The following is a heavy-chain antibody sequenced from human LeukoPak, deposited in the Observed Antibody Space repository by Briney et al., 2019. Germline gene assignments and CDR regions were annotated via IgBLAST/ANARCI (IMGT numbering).Heavy chain of an antibody. CDR3: VTEGGRSYYFH. D-gene: IGHD3-10*01. V-gene: IGHV1-24*01. Sequence: ASVKVSCKVSGYTLTELAMHWVRQAPGKGLEWMGGFDPEDGETIYAQRFQGRVTMTEDTSTDTAYMELSSLRSEDTAVYYCVTEGGRSYYFHWGQGTLVTVSS. J-gene: IGHJ4*02. CDR2: FDPEDGET. CDR1: GYTLTELA.